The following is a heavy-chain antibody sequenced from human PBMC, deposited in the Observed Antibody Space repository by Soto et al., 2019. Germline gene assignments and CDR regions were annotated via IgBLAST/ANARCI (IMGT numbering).Heavy chain of an antibody. V-gene: IGHV4-39*01. Sequence: SETLSLTCTVSGGSISSSSYYWGWIRQPPGKGLEWIGSIYYSGSTYYNPSLKSRVTISVDTSKNQFSLKLSSVTAADTAVYYCARHRGRYYFDYWGQGTLVTVSS. CDR1: GGSISSSSYY. D-gene: IGHD3-16*02. J-gene: IGHJ4*02. CDR2: IYYSGST. CDR3: ARHRGRYYFDY.